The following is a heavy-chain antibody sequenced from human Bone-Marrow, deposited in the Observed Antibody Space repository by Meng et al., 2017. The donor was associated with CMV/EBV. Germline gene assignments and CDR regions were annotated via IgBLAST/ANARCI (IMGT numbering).Heavy chain of an antibody. CDR1: GGSISSSSYY. J-gene: IGHJ5*02. CDR3: ARGWNYDPGWFDP. Sequence: SETLSLTCTVSGGSISSSSYYWGWIRQPPGKGLEWIGSIYYSGSTYYNPSLKSRVTISVYTSKNQFSLKLSSVTAADTAVYYCARGWNYDPGWFDPWGQGTLVTVSS. D-gene: IGHD1-7*01. V-gene: IGHV4-39*07. CDR2: IYYSGST.